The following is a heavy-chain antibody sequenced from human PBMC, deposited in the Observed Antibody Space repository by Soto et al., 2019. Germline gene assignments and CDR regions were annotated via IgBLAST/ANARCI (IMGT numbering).Heavy chain of an antibody. J-gene: IGHJ3*02. V-gene: IGHV3-30*18. CDR1: GFTFSSYG. Sequence: GGSLRLSCAASGFTFSSYGMHWVRQAPGKGLEWVAVISYDGSNKYYADSVKGRFTISRDNSKNTLYLQMNSLRAEDTAVYYCAKDGGIFGVVIGSDAFDIWGQGTMVTVSS. CDR3: AKDGGIFGVVIGSDAFDI. CDR2: ISYDGSNK. D-gene: IGHD3-3*01.